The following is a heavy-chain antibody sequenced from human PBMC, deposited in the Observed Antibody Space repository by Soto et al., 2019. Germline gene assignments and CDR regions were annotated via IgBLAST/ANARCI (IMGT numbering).Heavy chain of an antibody. CDR1: GGSISSYY. Sequence: SETLSLTCSVSGGSISSYYWSWIRQPPWKGPEWIGNIYYSGSTNYNPSLKSRVTISVDTSKNQFSLKLSSVTAADTAVYYCARAPQVLRYFDWFRSNCLDPWGQGTLVTVSS. CDR3: ARAPQVLRYFDWFRSNCLDP. J-gene: IGHJ5*02. V-gene: IGHV4-59*01. D-gene: IGHD3-9*01. CDR2: IYYSGST.